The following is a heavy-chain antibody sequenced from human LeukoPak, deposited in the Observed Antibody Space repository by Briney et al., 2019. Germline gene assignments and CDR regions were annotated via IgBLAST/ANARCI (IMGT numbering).Heavy chain of an antibody. J-gene: IGHJ4*02. Sequence: GGSLRLSCAASGLSFSSFAMSWVRQAPGKGLEWVSAISGSGGSTYYADSVKGRFTISRDNSKNTLYLQMNSLRAEDTAVYYCAKDLGRGYSYGVYFDYWGQGTLVTVSS. CDR1: GLSFSSFA. V-gene: IGHV3-23*01. D-gene: IGHD5-18*01. CDR2: ISGSGGST. CDR3: AKDLGRGYSYGVYFDY.